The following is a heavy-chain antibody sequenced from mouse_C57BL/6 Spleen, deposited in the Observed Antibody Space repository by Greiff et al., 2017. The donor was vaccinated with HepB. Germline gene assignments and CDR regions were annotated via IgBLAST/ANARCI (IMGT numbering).Heavy chain of an antibody. CDR3: ARNYDYDGGFPWFAY. D-gene: IGHD2-4*01. V-gene: IGHV1-7*01. Sequence: QVHVKQSGAELAKPGASVKLSCKASGYTFTSYWMHWVKQRPGQGLEWIGYINPSSGYTKYNQKFKDKATLTADKSSSTAYMQLSSLTYEDSAVYYCARNYDYDGGFPWFAYWGQGTLVTVSA. J-gene: IGHJ3*01. CDR1: GYTFTSYW. CDR2: INPSSGYT.